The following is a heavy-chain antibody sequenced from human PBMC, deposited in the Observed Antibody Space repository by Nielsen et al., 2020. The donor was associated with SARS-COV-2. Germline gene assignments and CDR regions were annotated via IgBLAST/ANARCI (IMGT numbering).Heavy chain of an antibody. CDR1: GFTFSDYW. V-gene: IGHV3-7*01. CDR3: ARSVSSILEWLLPISEDYYYYYYMDV. CDR2: IKQDGSVK. D-gene: IGHD3-3*01. Sequence: GESLKISCAASGFTFSDYWMTWVRQAPGKGLEWVANIKQDGSVKYCVDSVKGRFTISRDNAKNTLYLQMNSLRAEDTAVYYCARSVSSILEWLLPISEDYYYYYYMDVWGKGTTVTVSS. J-gene: IGHJ6*03.